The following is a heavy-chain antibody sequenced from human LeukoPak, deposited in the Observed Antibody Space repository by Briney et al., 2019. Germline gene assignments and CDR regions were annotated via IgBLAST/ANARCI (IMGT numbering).Heavy chain of an antibody. CDR2: ISSGGSII. V-gene: IGHV3-48*03. J-gene: IGHJ4*02. Sequence: HPGGSLRLSCAASGFIFSSYETNWVRQAPGKGLEWVSYISSGGSIIYYADSVRGRFTISRDNAKNSLYLQMNSLRAEDTAVYYCARGGYTVTTSFDYWGQGTLVTVSS. CDR1: GFIFSSYE. D-gene: IGHD4-17*01. CDR3: ARGGYTVTTSFDY.